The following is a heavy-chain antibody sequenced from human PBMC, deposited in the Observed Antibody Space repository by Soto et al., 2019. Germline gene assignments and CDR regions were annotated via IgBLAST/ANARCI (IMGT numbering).Heavy chain of an antibody. CDR2: ISAYNGNT. Sequence: QVQLVQSGAEVKKPGASVKVSCKASGYTFTSYGISWVRQAPGQGLEWMGWISAYNGNTNYAQKLQGRVTMTTDTSTSTADMELRSLRSDDTAVYYCARDSREPDIVVVVAASQGDDAFDIWGQGTMVTVSS. CDR1: GYTFTSYG. CDR3: ARDSREPDIVVVVAASQGDDAFDI. V-gene: IGHV1-18*01. J-gene: IGHJ3*02. D-gene: IGHD2-15*01.